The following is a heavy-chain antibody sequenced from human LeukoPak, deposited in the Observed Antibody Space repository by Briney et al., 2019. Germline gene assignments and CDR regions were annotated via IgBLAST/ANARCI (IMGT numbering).Heavy chain of an antibody. Sequence: SETLSLTCTVSGGSISSYYWSWIRQPPGKGLEWIGYIYYSGSTNYNPSLKSRVTMSVDTSKNQFSLKLSSVTAADTAVYYCASTRESALGGYYFDYWGQGTLVTVSS. CDR1: GGSISSYY. J-gene: IGHJ4*02. D-gene: IGHD2/OR15-2a*01. CDR3: ASTRESALGGYYFDY. V-gene: IGHV4-59*08. CDR2: IYYSGST.